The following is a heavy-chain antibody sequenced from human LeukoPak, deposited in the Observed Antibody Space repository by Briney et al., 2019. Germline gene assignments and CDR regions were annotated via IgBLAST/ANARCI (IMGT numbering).Heavy chain of an antibody. Sequence: PSETLSLTCTVSGGSISSSSYYWGWTRQPPGKGLEWIGSIYYSGSTYYNPSLKSRVTISVDTSKNQFSLKLSSVTAADTAVYYCARGSSSWSHEFDPWGQGTLVTVSS. CDR1: GGSISSSSYY. CDR2: IYYSGST. J-gene: IGHJ5*02. D-gene: IGHD6-13*01. V-gene: IGHV4-39*01. CDR3: ARGSSSWSHEFDP.